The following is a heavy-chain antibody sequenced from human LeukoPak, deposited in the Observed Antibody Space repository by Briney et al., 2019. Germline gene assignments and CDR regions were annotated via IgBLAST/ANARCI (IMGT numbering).Heavy chain of an antibody. V-gene: IGHV3-7*01. CDR3: ARELDPDYYDSSGYSDY. J-gene: IGHJ4*02. Sequence: AGGSLRLSCAASGFTFSSYWMSWVRQAPGKGPEWVANIKQDGSEKYYVDSVKGRFTISRDNAKNSLYLQMNSLRAEDTAVYYCARELDPDYYDSSGYSDYWGQGTLVTVSS. CDR2: IKQDGSEK. D-gene: IGHD3-22*01. CDR1: GFTFSSYW.